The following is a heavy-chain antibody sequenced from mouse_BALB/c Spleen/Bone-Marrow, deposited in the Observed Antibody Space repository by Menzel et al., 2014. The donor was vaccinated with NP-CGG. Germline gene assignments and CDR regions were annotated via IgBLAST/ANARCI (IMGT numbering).Heavy chain of an antibody. J-gene: IGHJ2*01. V-gene: IGHV1-84*02. CDR3: ARERQLGLRFYYFDY. D-gene: IGHD3-2*01. CDR1: GYTFTDYY. Sequence: QVQLQQPGPELVKPGASVKISCKASGYTFTDYYINWVKQKPGQGLEWIGWIYPGSGNTKYNEKFKGKATLTVGTSSSTAYMQLSSLTSEDTAVYFCARERQLGLRFYYFDYWGQGTTLTVSS. CDR2: IYPGSGNT.